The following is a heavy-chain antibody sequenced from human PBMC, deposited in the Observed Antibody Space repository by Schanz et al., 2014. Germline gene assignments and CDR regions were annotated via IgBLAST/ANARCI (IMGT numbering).Heavy chain of an antibody. CDR2: VKQDGSEK. J-gene: IGHJ6*02. D-gene: IGHD2-8*01. Sequence: EVQLVESGGGLVQPGGSLRLSCAGSGFTLSRYWMTWVRQAPGKGLEWVASVKQDGSEKYYVDSVKGRFTISRDNARNARYLQMNSLRAEDTALYYCAKEEVYVDSNGMDVWGQGTTVTVSS. CDR3: AKEEVYVDSNGMDV. CDR1: GFTLSRYW. V-gene: IGHV3-7*01.